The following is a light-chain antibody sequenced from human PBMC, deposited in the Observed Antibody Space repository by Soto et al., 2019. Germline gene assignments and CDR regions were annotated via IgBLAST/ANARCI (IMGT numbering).Light chain of an antibody. Sequence: QSALTQPASVSGSPGQSITISCTGTSSDVGSYNLVSWYQQHPGKAPKLMIYEGSKRPSGVSNRFSGSKSGNTASLTIAGLQAEDEADYCCCSYAGSSIVVFGGGTQLTVL. CDR3: CSYAGSSIVV. CDR2: EGS. V-gene: IGLV2-23*01. CDR1: SSDVGSYNL. J-gene: IGLJ2*01.